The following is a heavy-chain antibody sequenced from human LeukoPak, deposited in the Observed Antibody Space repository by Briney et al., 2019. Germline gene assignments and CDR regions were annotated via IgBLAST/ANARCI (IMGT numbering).Heavy chain of an antibody. CDR3: ARERASHFDY. CDR1: GFTFSTYW. Sequence: GWSLRLSCAASGFTFSTYWMHWVRQAPGKGLVWVSGIRSDGRSTTYADSVVGRFSISRDNAKNTLYLQMNSLRAEDTAIYYCARERASHFDYWGQGTLVTVSS. V-gene: IGHV3-74*01. J-gene: IGHJ4*02. CDR2: IRSDGRST. D-gene: IGHD5-12*01.